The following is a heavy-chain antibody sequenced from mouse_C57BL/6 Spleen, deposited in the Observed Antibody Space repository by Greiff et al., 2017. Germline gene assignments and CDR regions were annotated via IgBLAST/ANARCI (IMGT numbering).Heavy chain of an antibody. CDR2: ISAGGNYT. Sequence: EVHLVESGGGLVKPGGSLKLSCAASGFTFSSYAMSWVRQTPEKRLEWVATISAGGNYTYYPDTGKSRVTITRDNAKKNLYLQLSHLKSEDTTIYYCARGNVYFDYWGQGTTLTVSS. D-gene: IGHD2-1*01. V-gene: IGHV5-4*01. CDR3: ARGNVYFDY. CDR1: GFTFSSYA. J-gene: IGHJ2*01.